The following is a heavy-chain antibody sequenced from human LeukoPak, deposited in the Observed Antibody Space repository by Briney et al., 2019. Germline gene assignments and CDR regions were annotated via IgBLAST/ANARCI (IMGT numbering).Heavy chain of an antibody. Sequence: SETLSLTCTVSGGSISTYFWSWIRQPPGKGLEWIGHIHYSGSTTYNPSLKSRVTISVDVSKNQFSLKLSSVTAADTAVYYCARHKTGGTYPLDYWGQGTLVTVSP. V-gene: IGHV4-59*08. CDR2: IHYSGST. D-gene: IGHD1-26*01. CDR1: GGSISTYF. CDR3: ARHKTGGTYPLDY. J-gene: IGHJ4*02.